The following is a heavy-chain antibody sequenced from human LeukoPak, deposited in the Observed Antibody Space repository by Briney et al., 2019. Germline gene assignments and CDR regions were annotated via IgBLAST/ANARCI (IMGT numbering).Heavy chain of an antibody. V-gene: IGHV3-33*01. CDR3: ARDLSAMVRGVANNSSYFDY. CDR1: GFTFSSYG. Sequence: AGGSLRLSCAASGFTFSSYGMHWVRQAPGKGLEWVAVIWYDGSNKYYADSVKGRFTISRDNSKNTLYLQMNSLRAEDTAVYYCARDLSAMVRGVANNSSYFDYWGQGTLVTVSS. D-gene: IGHD3-10*01. J-gene: IGHJ4*02. CDR2: IWYDGSNK.